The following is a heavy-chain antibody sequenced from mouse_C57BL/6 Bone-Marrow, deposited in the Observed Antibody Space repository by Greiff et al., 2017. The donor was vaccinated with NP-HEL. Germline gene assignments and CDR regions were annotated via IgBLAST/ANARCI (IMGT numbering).Heavy chain of an antibody. D-gene: IGHD2-3*01. Sequence: EVMLVESGGGLVKPGGSLKLSCAASGFTFSSYAMSWVRQTPEKRLEWVATISDGGSYTYYPDNVKGRFTISRDNAKNNLYLQMSHLKSEDTAMYYCARDRGWLLPPFDYWGQGTTLTVSS. CDR2: ISDGGSYT. CDR1: GFTFSSYA. V-gene: IGHV5-4*01. CDR3: ARDRGWLLPPFDY. J-gene: IGHJ2*01.